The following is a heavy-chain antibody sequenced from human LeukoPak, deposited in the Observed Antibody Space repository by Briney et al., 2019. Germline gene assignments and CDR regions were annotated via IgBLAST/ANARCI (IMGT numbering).Heavy chain of an antibody. CDR3: ARGVTLRYFDWSQRAFDY. CDR2: ISAYNGNT. D-gene: IGHD3-9*01. CDR1: GYTFTSYV. J-gene: IGHJ4*02. Sequence: ASVKVSCKASGYTFTSYVISWVRQAPGQGLEWMGWISAYNGNTNYAQKLQGGVTMTTDTSTSTAYMELRSLRSDDTAVYYCARGVTLRYFDWSQRAFDYWGQGTLVTVPS. V-gene: IGHV1-18*01.